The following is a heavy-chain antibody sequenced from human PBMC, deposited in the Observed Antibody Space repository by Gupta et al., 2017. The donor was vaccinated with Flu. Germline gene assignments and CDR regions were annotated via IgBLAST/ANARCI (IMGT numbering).Heavy chain of an antibody. J-gene: IGHJ6*02. CDR3: ARALGYCSGGSCYFYGLDV. CDR2: IYTSGTT. Sequence: QVQLQESGPGLVQPSQTLSLTCTVSGGSISSGGYYWSWIRHPAGKGLEWIGRIYTSGTTNYNPSLKSRLTISLDTSENQFSLKLTSVTAADTAVYYCARALGYCSGGSCYFYGLDVWGQGTTVTVSS. D-gene: IGHD2-15*01. CDR1: GGSISSGGYY. V-gene: IGHV4-61*02.